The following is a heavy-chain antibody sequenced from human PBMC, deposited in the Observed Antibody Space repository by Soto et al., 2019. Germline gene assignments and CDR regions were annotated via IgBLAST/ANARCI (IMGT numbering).Heavy chain of an antibody. CDR3: ARGVSPFAFDI. V-gene: IGHV4-31*03. D-gene: IGHD3-10*01. Sequence: QVQLQESGPGLVKPSQTLSLTCTVYGGSISSGGYDCSWIRQHPGKGLEWIGYIYYSGRTYYNPSLKSRVTISVDNSKNQCRLKLSYVTAEATAVYYCARGVSPFAFDIWGQGTMVIVSS. CDR2: IYYSGRT. J-gene: IGHJ3*02. CDR1: GGSISSGGYD.